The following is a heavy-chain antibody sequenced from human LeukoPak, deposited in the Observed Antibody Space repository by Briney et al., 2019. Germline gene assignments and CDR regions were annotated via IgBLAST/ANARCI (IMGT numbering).Heavy chain of an antibody. Sequence: GGSLPLSCAGSGFTFSSYAMSWVRQAPGQGLEWVSVISDSGDYTSYADSVRGRFTISRDNSRNTLYLQMISLRPEDTAVYYCAKDTSIGKYCTNGVCSPFDYWGKGTLVTVSS. D-gene: IGHD2-8*01. CDR1: GFTFSSYA. V-gene: IGHV3-23*01. J-gene: IGHJ4*02. CDR2: ISDSGDYT. CDR3: AKDTSIGKYCTNGVCSPFDY.